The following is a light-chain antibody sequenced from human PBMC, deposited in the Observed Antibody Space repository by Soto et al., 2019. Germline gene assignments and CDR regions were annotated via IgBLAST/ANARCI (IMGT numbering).Light chain of an antibody. CDR2: WAS. CDR3: QQYYTTPLT. Sequence: DIVMTQSPDSLAVSLGERVTINCKSSQSLLYSSVDKNYLAWYQQKPGQPPNLLIYWASTRESGVPDRFSGSGSGTDFTLTISSLQAEDVAVYYCQQYYTTPLTFGGGTKVEIK. J-gene: IGKJ4*01. V-gene: IGKV4-1*01. CDR1: QSLLYSSVDKNY.